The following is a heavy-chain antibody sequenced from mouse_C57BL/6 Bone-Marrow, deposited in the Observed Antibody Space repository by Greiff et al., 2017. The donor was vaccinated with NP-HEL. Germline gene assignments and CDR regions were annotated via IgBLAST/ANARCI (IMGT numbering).Heavy chain of an antibody. D-gene: IGHD2-3*01. CDR1: GYTFTGYW. J-gene: IGHJ2*01. CDR3: ARSGDGYYVLYYFDY. V-gene: IGHV1-9*01. CDR2: ILPGSGST. Sequence: QVHVMQSGAELMKPGASVKLSCKATGYTFTGYWIEWVKQRPGHGLEWIGEILPGSGSTNYNEKFKGKATFTADTSSNTAYMQLSSLTTEDSAIYYCARSGDGYYVLYYFDYWGQGTTLTVSS.